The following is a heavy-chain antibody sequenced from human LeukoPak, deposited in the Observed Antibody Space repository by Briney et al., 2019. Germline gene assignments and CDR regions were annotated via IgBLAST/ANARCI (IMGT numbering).Heavy chain of an antibody. Sequence: PSETLSLTCTVSGGSISSGGYYWSWIRQHPGKGLEWIGYIYYSGSTYYNPSLKSRVTISVDTSKNQFSLKLSSVTTADTAVYYCARDERGVVVYWGQGTLVTVSS. CDR1: GGSISSGGYY. CDR2: IYYSGST. V-gene: IGHV4-31*03. CDR3: ARDERGVVVY. J-gene: IGHJ4*02. D-gene: IGHD2-15*01.